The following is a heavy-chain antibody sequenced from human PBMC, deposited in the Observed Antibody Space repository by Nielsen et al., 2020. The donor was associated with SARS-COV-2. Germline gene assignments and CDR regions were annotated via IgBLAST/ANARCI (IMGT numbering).Heavy chain of an antibody. CDR2: IRYDGSNK. J-gene: IGHJ4*02. Sequence: GESLKISCAASGFTFSSYGMHWVRQAPGKGLEWVAFIRYDGSNKYYADSVKGRFTTSRDNSKNTLYLQMNSLRAEDTAVYYCALEGDGYTDYWGQGTLVTVSS. D-gene: IGHD5-24*01. CDR3: ALEGDGYTDY. CDR1: GFTFSSYG. V-gene: IGHV3-30*02.